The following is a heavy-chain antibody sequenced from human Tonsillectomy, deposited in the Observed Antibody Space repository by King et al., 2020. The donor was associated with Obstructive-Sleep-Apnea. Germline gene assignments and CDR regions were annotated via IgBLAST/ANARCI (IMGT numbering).Heavy chain of an antibody. D-gene: IGHD5-18*01. CDR1: GFTFSTYA. CDR2: IIGSGGST. V-gene: IGHV3-23*04. Sequence: VQLVESGGGLVQPGGSLRLSCAASGFTFSTYAMTWVRQAPGKGLEWVSGIIGSGGSTDYADSVKGRFTISRDNSKNTLYLEMNSLRAEDTAVYYCAKDRGTGYSYGLSYGMDVWGEGTTVTVSS. J-gene: IGHJ6*04. CDR3: AKDRGTGYSYGLSYGMDV.